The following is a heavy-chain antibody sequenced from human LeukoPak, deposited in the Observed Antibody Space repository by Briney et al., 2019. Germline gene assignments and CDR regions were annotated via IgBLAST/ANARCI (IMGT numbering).Heavy chain of an antibody. CDR2: IYPGDSDT. CDR1: GYSFTSYW. CDR3: ARGIVVVVAAENWFDP. D-gene: IGHD2-15*01. Sequence: GESLKISCKGSGYSFTSYWIGWVRQMPGKGLEWMGIIYPGDSDTRYSPSFQGQVTISADKSISTAYLQWSSLRSEDTAVYYCARGIVVVVAAENWFDPWGQGTLVTVSS. J-gene: IGHJ5*02. V-gene: IGHV5-51*01.